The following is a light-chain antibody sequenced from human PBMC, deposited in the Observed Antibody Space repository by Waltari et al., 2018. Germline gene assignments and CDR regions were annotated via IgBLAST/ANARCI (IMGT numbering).Light chain of an antibody. V-gene: IGLV2-8*01. CDR3: SSFAGTNNFVV. Sequence: QSALTQPPSASGSPGQSVTISCTGTSSDVGGYNYVSWYQQHPGKAPKLIVYEVSQRPAWVPECCSESKSGDTASLTVSGLQAEDEADYYCSSFAGTNNFVVVGGGTKLTV. CDR2: EVS. J-gene: IGLJ2*01. CDR1: SSDVGGYNY.